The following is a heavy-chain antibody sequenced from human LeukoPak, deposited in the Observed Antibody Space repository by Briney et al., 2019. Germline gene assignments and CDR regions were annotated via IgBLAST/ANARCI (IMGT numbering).Heavy chain of an antibody. V-gene: IGHV4-59*02. J-gene: IGHJ6*02. Sequence: PSETLSLTCTVSGDSVRSYYWSWIRQPPGQGLEWLGHINDRGSTNYNPSLQGRVTISIDTSKNQFSLKVNSVTAADTAVYYCVRDSRYGSGWLEDGLDFWGQGTTVTVSS. D-gene: IGHD6-25*01. CDR1: GDSVRSYY. CDR2: INDRGST. CDR3: VRDSRYGSGWLEDGLDF.